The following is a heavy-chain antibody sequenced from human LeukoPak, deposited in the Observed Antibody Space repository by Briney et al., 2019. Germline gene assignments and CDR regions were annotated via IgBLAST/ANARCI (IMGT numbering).Heavy chain of an antibody. CDR3: ARIWLKKGGYCSGGYCYFDY. J-gene: IGHJ4*02. Sequence: ASVKVSCKASGYTFTSYDINWVRQATGQGLEWMGRINPNSGGTNYAQKFQDRVTMTRDTSINTAYMELSRLRSDDTAVYYCARIWLKKGGYCSGGYCYFDYWGQGTLVTVSS. D-gene: IGHD2-15*01. CDR2: INPNSGGT. V-gene: IGHV1-2*06. CDR1: GYTFTSYD.